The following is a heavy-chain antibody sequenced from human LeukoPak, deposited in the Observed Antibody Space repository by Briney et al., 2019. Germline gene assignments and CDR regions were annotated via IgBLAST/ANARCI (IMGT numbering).Heavy chain of an antibody. CDR3: AGSILTGYPNFDY. CDR1: GVTFSDYY. J-gene: IGHJ4*02. V-gene: IGHV3-11*04. CDR2: ISSSGSTI. D-gene: IGHD3-9*01. Sequence: PGGSLRLSCAASGVTFSDYYMSWIRQAPGKGLEWVSYISSSGSTIYYADSVKGRFTISRDNAKNSLYLQMNSLRAEDTAVYYCAGSILTGYPNFDYWGQGTLVTVSS.